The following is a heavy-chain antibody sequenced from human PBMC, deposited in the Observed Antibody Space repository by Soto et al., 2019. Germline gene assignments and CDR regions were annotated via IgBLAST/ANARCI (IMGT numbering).Heavy chain of an antibody. CDR1: GFTFSSYS. J-gene: IGHJ3*02. D-gene: IGHD1-7*01. CDR2: ISSSSSTI. V-gene: IGHV3-48*01. CDR3: ARNARNYAGFLGAFDI. Sequence: EVQLVESGGGLVQPGGSLRLSCAASGFTFSSYSMNWVRQAPGKGLEWVSYISSSSSTIYYADSVKGRFTISRDNSKNSLYLQMNSLRAEDTAVYYCARNARNYAGFLGAFDIWGQGTMVTVSS.